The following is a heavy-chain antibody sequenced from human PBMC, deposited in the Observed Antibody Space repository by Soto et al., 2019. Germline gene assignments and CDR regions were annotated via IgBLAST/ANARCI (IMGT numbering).Heavy chain of an antibody. CDR1: GFGFSSYW. CDR3: AREMATISLGAFDI. D-gene: IGHD5-12*01. V-gene: IGHV3-74*01. J-gene: IGHJ3*02. CDR2: TNNDGSAT. Sequence: GSLLLSCSASGFGFSSYWMHWVRQAPGKGLVWVSLTNNDGSATTYADSVRGRFTSFRDNAKNTLFLQMTSLGVEDTAVYYCAREMATISLGAFDIWGEGTMVTVSS.